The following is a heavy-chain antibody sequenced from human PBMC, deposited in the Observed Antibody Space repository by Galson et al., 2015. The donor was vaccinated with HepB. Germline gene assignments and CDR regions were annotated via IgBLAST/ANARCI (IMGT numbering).Heavy chain of an antibody. J-gene: IGHJ4*02. CDR3: TTNLGIAASGG. CDR1: GFTFSNAW. D-gene: IGHD6-13*01. CDR2: IKSKYVGGTI. Sequence: SLRLSCAGSGFTFSNAWMNWVRQAPGKGLEWVGRIKSKYVGGTIDYAAPVEGRFTISRDDSVNTLYLQMKSLKTEDTAVYYCTTNLGIAASGGWGQGTLVTVSS. V-gene: IGHV3-15*01.